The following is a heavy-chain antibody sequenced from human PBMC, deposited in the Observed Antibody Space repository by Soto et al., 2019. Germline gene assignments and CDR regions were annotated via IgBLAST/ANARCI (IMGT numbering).Heavy chain of an antibody. V-gene: IGHV1-46*01. D-gene: IGHD2-2*01. CDR1: GYTFTNYY. CDR3: GLTLYHRDVLDF. CDR2: INPSGGST. J-gene: IGHJ6*02. Sequence: ASVKVSCKASGYTFTNYYMHWVRRAPGQGLEWMGIINPSGGSTSYAQKFQGRVTMTRDTSTSTVYMELSSLRSEDTAVYYFGLTLYHRDVLDFWGQGSTVIVSS.